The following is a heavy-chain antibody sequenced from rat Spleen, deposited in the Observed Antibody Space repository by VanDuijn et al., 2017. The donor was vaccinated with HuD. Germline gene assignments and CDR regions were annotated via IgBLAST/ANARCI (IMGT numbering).Heavy chain of an antibody. Sequence: EVQLVESGGGLVQPGRSLKLSCAASGFTFSDYNMAWVRQAPKTGLEWVATIRYDGSSTFYRDSVRGRFTVSRDNAKSTLYLQMDSLTSEDTATYYCARLGTEAIGNWFSYWGQGVMVTVSS. CDR3: ARLGTEAIGNWFSY. J-gene: IGHJ2*01. CDR1: GFTFSDYN. V-gene: IGHV5-7*01. CDR2: IRYDGSST. D-gene: IGHD1-11*01.